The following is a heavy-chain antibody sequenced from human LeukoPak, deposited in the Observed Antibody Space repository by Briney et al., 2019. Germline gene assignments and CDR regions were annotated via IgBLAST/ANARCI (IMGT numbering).Heavy chain of an antibody. D-gene: IGHD3-10*01. CDR2: MNPNSGNT. J-gene: IGHJ4*02. V-gene: IGHV1-8*01. CDR1: GYTFTSYD. CDR3: ARKYLYGSGKPHFDH. Sequence: EASVKVSCKASGYTFTSYDINWVRQATGQGLEWMGWMNPNSGNTGYVQKFQGRVTMTRNTSISTAYMQLSSLKSDDTAVYFCARKYLYGSGKPHFDHWGQGTLVTVSS.